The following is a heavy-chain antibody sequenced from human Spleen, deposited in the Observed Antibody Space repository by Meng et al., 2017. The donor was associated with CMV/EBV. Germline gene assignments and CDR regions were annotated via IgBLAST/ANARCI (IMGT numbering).Heavy chain of an antibody. CDR1: GYTFTGYY. D-gene: IGHD6-6*01. CDR3: ARGRGGSSSALLGY. Sequence: ASVKVSCKTSGYTFTGYYMHWVRQAPGQGLEWMGWINPNSGGTTYAQKFQGRVTMTRDTSISTAHMELSRLRADDTAVYYCARGRGGSSSALLGYWGQGTLVTVSS. CDR2: INPNSGGT. V-gene: IGHV1-2*02. J-gene: IGHJ4*02.